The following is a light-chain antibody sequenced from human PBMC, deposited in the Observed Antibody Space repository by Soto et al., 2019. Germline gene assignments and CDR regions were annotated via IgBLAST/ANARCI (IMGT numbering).Light chain of an antibody. V-gene: IGKV1-39*01. CDR1: QTISSY. Sequence: DLQMTQSPASLSASVGDRVTITCRASQTISSYLNWYQQKAGAAPQLVIYSASTLQSGVPSRFSGSGFRTDYTLTISSLQPADFAVYYCQQPFRTPHTFGQGTKLDIK. CDR3: QQPFRTPHT. J-gene: IGKJ2*01. CDR2: SAS.